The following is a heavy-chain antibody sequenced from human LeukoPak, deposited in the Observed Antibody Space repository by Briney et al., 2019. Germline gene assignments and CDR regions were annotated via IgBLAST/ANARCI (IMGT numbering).Heavy chain of an antibody. J-gene: IGHJ4*02. Sequence: EESGTTLVGPTQTLPLTCTFSGFSLSTTGEGVGWIRQPPGKALEWLAVIYWNGDNYYSPSLKSRLTITKDTSKNHVVLTMTNMVPVDTATYYCAHTIYANGGPYHFDYWGQGTLVTVSS. CDR2: IYWNGDN. CDR3: AHTIYANGGPYHFDY. D-gene: IGHD2-8*01. V-gene: IGHV2-5*01. CDR1: GFSLSTTGEG.